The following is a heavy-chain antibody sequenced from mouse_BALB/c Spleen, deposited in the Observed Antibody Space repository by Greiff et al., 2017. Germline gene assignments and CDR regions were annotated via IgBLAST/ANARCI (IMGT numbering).Heavy chain of an antibody. V-gene: IGHV1-7*01. D-gene: IGHD1-1*01. Sequence: VQRVESGAELAKPGASVKMSCKASGYTFTSYWMHWVKQRPGQGLEWIGYINPSTGYTEYNQKFKDKATLTADKSSSTAYMQLSSLTSEDSAVYYCARAPITTVVATEAMDYWGQGTSVTVSS. J-gene: IGHJ4*01. CDR2: INPSTGYT. CDR3: ARAPITTVVATEAMDY. CDR1: GYTFTSYW.